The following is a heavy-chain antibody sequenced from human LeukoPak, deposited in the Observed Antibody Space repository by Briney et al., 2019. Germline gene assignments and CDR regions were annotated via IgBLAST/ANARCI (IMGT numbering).Heavy chain of an antibody. Sequence: ASVKVSCKASGYTFTGYYMHWLRQAPGQGLEWMGWINPNSGGTNYAQKFQGRVTMTRDTSISTAYMELSRLRSDDTAVYYCARDTRYCSSTSCWIWGQGTLVTVSS. J-gene: IGHJ4*02. CDR3: ARDTRYCSSTSCWI. D-gene: IGHD2-2*01. CDR1: GYTFTGYY. V-gene: IGHV1-2*02. CDR2: INPNSGGT.